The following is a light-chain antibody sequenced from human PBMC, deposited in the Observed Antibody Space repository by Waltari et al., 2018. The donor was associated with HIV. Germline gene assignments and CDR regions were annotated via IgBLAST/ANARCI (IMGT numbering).Light chain of an antibody. CDR2: AAS. V-gene: IGKV1-5*03. CDR3: HNYGTSSHP. CDR1: QSIYQW. Sequence: DIQMTQSTSTISAYVRDRVTITCRASQSIYQWLAWYQQTPGKAPKVLMYAASTLVEGVPSRFSGSQSGTEFTLTIASLQPDDFATYYCHNYGTSSHPFGQGTKV. J-gene: IGKJ1*01.